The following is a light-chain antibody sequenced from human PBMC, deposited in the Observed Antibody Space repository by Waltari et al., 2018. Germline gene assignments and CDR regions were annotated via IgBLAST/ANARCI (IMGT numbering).Light chain of an antibody. J-gene: IGKJ4*01. V-gene: IGKV1-8*01. CDR2: AAS. CDR3: QQYYSSPTLS. CDR1: QGISSY. Sequence: AIRMTQSPSSFSASTGDRVTITCRASQGISSYLAWYQQKPGKAPKLLIYAASTLQSGVPLRFSGSGSGTDFTLTISCLQSEDFATYYCQQYYSSPTLSFGGGTKVEIK.